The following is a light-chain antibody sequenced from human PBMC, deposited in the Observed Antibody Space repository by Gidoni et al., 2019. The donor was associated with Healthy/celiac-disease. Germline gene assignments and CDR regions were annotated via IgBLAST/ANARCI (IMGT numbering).Light chain of an antibody. CDR3: AAWDDSLNGQVV. J-gene: IGLJ2*01. Sequence: LLPQPPSASRPPGHRVTISCSGSSSNLGSNTVNWYQQLPGTAPKLLTYSNNQRPAGVPDRFSGSKSGTSASLAISGLQSEDEADYYCAAWDDSLNGQVVFGGGTKLTVL. CDR1: SSNLGSNT. CDR2: SNN. V-gene: IGLV1-44*01.